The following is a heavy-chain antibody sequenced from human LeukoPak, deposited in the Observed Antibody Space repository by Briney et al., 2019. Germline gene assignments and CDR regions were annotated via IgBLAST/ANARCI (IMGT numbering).Heavy chain of an antibody. Sequence: PSETLSLTCTVSGGSISSSSYSWGWIRQPPGKGLEWIGSIYYSGSTYYNPSLKSRVTISVDTSKNQFSLKLSSVTAADTAVYYCASQIVVVREFRYWGQGTRVTVSS. CDR2: IYYSGST. V-gene: IGHV4-39*01. CDR3: ASQIVVVREFRY. D-gene: IGHD3-22*01. CDR1: GGSISSSSYS. J-gene: IGHJ4*02.